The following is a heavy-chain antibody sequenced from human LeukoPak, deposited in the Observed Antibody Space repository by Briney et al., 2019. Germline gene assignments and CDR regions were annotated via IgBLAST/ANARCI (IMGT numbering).Heavy chain of an antibody. V-gene: IGHV3-23*01. CDR2: ISGSGGST. CDR3: ARGGVDIVVVVAATTSGAFDI. Sequence: PGGSLRLSCAASGFTFSSYAMYWVRQAPGKGLEWVSAISGSGGSTYYADSVKGRFTISRDNAKNSLYLQMNSLRAEDTAVYYCARGGVDIVVVVAATTSGAFDIWGQGTMVTVSS. J-gene: IGHJ3*02. CDR1: GFTFSSYA. D-gene: IGHD2-15*01.